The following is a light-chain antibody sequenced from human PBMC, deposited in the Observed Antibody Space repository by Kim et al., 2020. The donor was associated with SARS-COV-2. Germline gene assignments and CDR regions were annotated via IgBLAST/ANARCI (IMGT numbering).Light chain of an antibody. J-gene: IGKJ5*01. CDR1: QAISTG. CDR2: SAS. Sequence: ASVGYRVTITCRARQAISTGLAWYQQVPGGAPTLLILSASPLPSWVPSRFSGSGAGTDFSLAISSLQPEDVATYYCQQRRSYPITFGQGTRLEI. CDR3: QQRRSYPIT. V-gene: IGKV1-9*01.